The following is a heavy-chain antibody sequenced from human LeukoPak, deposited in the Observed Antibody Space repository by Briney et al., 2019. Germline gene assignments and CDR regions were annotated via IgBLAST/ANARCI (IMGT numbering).Heavy chain of an antibody. Sequence: GGSLRLSCAASGFTFSSYWMNWARQAPGKGLEWVASINHNGNVNYYVDSVKGRFTISRDNAKNSLYLQMSNLRAEDTAVYFWAGGGGLDVWGQGATVTVSS. J-gene: IGHJ6*02. CDR1: GFTFSSYW. CDR3: AGGGGLDV. D-gene: IGHD3-16*01. V-gene: IGHV3-7*03. CDR2: INHNGNVN.